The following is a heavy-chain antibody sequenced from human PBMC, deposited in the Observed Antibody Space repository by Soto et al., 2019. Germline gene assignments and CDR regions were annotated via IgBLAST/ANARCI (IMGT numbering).Heavy chain of an antibody. CDR1: GYSISSGYY. Sequence: SETLSLTCAVSGYSISSGYYWGWIRQPPGKGLEWIGSIYHSGSTYYNPSLKSRVTISVDTSKNQFSLKLSSVTAADTAVYYCARKVGYTFDYWGQGTRGTVSS. CDR3: ARKVGYTFDY. D-gene: IGHD2-2*02. CDR2: IYHSGST. V-gene: IGHV4-38-2*01. J-gene: IGHJ4*02.